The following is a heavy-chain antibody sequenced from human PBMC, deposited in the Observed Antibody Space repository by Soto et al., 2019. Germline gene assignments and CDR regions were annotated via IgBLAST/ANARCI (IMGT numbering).Heavy chain of an antibody. CDR2: IKQDGSEK. Sequence: GGSLRLSCAASGFTFSSYWMSWVRQAPGKGLEWVANIKQDGSEKYYVDSVKGRFTISRDNAKNSLYLQMNSLRAEDTAVYYCARDLVAYCSGGSCYGGGFDYWGQGTLVTVSS. CDR1: GFTFSSYW. CDR3: ARDLVAYCSGGSCYGGGFDY. D-gene: IGHD2-15*01. V-gene: IGHV3-7*04. J-gene: IGHJ4*02.